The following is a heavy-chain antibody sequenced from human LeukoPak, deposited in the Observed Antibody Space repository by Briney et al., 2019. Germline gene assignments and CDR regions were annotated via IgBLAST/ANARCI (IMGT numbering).Heavy chain of an antibody. CDR1: GFTFSNAW. CDR3: TTDSTCYDFWSGDQYFDY. CDR2: IKSKTDGGTT. Sequence: GGSLRLSCAASGFTFSNAWMSWVRQAPGKGLEWVGRIKSKTDGGTTDYAAPVKGRFTISRDDSKNTLYLQMNSLKTEDTAVYYCTTDSTCYDFWSGDQYFDYWGQGTLVTVSS. J-gene: IGHJ4*02. V-gene: IGHV3-15*01. D-gene: IGHD3-3*01.